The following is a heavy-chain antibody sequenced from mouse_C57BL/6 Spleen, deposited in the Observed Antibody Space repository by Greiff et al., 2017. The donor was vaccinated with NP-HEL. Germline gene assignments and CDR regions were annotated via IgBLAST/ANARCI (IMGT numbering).Heavy chain of an antibody. CDR3: ARGDGYYVAY. Sequence: QVQLKQPGAELVMPGASVKLSCKASGYTFTSYWMHWVKQRPGQGLEWIGEIDPSDSYTNYNQKFKGKSTLTVDKSSSTAYMQLSSLTSEDSEVYYCARGDGYYVAYWGQGTLVTVSA. CDR2: IDPSDSYT. CDR1: GYTFTSYW. D-gene: IGHD2-3*01. V-gene: IGHV1-69*01. J-gene: IGHJ3*01.